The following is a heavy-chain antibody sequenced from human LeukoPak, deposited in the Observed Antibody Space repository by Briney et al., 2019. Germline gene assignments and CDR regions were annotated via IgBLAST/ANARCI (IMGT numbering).Heavy chain of an antibody. CDR1: GYRFNTYW. CDR3: ARAYYCGGGGCKLEY. D-gene: IGHD2-21*01. CDR2: IYPGDSDT. Sequence: GESLKISCQGSGYRFNTYWIAWVRQMPGKGLEWMGIIYPGDSDTRYSPSFQGQITMSADKSINTAYLRWGSLKASDTAMYYCARAYYCGGGGCKLEYWGQGTLVTVSS. V-gene: IGHV5-51*01. J-gene: IGHJ4*02.